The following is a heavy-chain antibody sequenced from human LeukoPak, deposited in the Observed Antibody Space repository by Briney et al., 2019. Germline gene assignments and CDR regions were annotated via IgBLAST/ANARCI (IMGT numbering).Heavy chain of an antibody. D-gene: IGHD6-13*01. CDR1: GFTFSSYA. CDR2: ISHDGSNK. CDR3: AGCPKYSSSWFEYFQH. Sequence: GGSLRLSCAASGFTFSSYAMHWVRQAPGKGLEWVAAISHDGSNKYHADSVKGRFTISRDNSKNTVYLQMNSLRAEDTAVYFCAGCPKYSSSWFEYFQHWGQGTLVTVSS. V-gene: IGHV3-30*01. J-gene: IGHJ1*01.